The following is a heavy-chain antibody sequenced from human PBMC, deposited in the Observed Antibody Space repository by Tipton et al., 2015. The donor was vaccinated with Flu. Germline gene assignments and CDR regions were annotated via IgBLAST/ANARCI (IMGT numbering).Heavy chain of an antibody. V-gene: IGHV3-53*01. CDR1: GFTVSSNY. Sequence: SLRLSCAASGFTVSSNYMSWVRQAPGKGLEWVSVIYSGGSTYYADSVKGRFTISRDNSKNTLYLQMNGLRAEDTAVYYCARELMAGPFPLYFDYWGQGTLVTVSS. D-gene: IGHD5-24*01. CDR2: IYSGGST. J-gene: IGHJ4*02. CDR3: ARELMAGPFPLYFDY.